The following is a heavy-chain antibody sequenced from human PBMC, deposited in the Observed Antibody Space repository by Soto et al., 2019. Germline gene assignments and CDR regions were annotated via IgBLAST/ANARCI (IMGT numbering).Heavy chain of an antibody. Sequence: EVQLVESGGGLAQPGGSLRLSCAVSGFTLSGYAMNWVRQAPGKGLEWVSYISSTSGAMYYADSVKGRFTISRDNAKSSLYLQMSSLRAEDTAVYYCARAAYVDIWGQGTTVTVSS. CDR2: ISSTSGAM. J-gene: IGHJ3*02. CDR3: ARAAYVDI. CDR1: GFTLSGYA. V-gene: IGHV3-48*01.